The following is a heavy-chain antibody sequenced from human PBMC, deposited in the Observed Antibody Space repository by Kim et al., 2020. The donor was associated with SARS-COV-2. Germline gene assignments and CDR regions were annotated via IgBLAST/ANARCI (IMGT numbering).Heavy chain of an antibody. D-gene: IGHD3-3*01. CDR3: STHRSLTIFGVVSLYF. Sequence: SETLSLTCTVSGCSISSSSYYWGWIRQPPGKGLEWIGSIYYSGSTYYNPSPKSRVTISVDRSKNKFSLMLSYVTAADTAVDYCSTHRSLTIFGVVSLYF. V-gene: IGHV4-39*01. CDR1: GCSISSSSYY. CDR2: IYYSGST. J-gene: IGHJ2*01.